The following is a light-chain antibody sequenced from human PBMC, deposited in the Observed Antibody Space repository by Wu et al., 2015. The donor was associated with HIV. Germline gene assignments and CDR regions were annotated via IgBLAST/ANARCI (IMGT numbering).Light chain of an antibody. CDR1: QSVGSSY. CDR2: GTS. J-gene: IGKJ4*01. V-gene: IGKV3-20*01. CDR3: QRAEA. Sequence: EIVVTQSPDTLSLSPGERATLSCRASQSVGSSYLAWYQQKPGQAPRLLIYGTSNRATGIPERFSGSVSGTDFTLTITRLEPEDFAVYYCQRAEAFGGGPRWSSN.